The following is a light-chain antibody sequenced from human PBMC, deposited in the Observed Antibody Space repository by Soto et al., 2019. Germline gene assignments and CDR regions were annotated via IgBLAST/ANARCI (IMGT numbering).Light chain of an antibody. Sequence: QSALTQPASVSGSPGQSVTISCTGTSSDVGGYNYVSWYQQHPGKAPKLMIYDVSHRPSGVSNRFSGSNSGNTASLTISGLQAEDEADYYCSSYTSSSTHVFGTGTKVTVL. J-gene: IGLJ1*01. V-gene: IGLV2-14*01. CDR2: DVS. CDR3: SSYTSSSTHV. CDR1: SSDVGGYNY.